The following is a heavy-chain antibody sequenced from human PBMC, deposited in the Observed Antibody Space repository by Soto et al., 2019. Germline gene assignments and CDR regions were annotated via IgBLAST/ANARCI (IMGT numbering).Heavy chain of an antibody. CDR2: IIPIFGTA. CDR1: GGTFSSYA. Sequence: QVQLVQSGAEVKKPGSSVKVSCKASGGTFSSYAISWVRQAPGQGLEWMGGIIPIFGTANYAQKFQGRVTITADESTSPAYMELSSLRSEDTAVYYCARTSSSWYGYYYYGMDVWGQGTTVTVSS. CDR3: ARTSSSWYGYYYYGMDV. J-gene: IGHJ6*02. D-gene: IGHD6-13*01. V-gene: IGHV1-69*01.